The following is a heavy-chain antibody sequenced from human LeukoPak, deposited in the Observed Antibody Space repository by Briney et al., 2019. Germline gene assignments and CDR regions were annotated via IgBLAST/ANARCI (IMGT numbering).Heavy chain of an antibody. D-gene: IGHD5-18*01. J-gene: IGHJ3*02. V-gene: IGHV4-59*01. CDR1: GGSISSYY. CDR2: IYYSGST. CDR3: ARENTAMANDAFDI. Sequence: SETLSLTCTVSGGSISSYYWSWIRQPPGKGLECIGYIYYSGSTNYNPSLKSRVTISVDTSKNQFSLKLSSVTAADTAVYYCARENTAMANDAFDIWGQGTMVTVSS.